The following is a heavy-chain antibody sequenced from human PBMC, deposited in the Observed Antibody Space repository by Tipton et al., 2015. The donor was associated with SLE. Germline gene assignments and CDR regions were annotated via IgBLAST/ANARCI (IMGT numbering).Heavy chain of an antibody. CDR1: GGSISSSSYY. J-gene: IGHJ4*02. D-gene: IGHD6-6*01. V-gene: IGHV4-39*07. CDR2: IYYGGST. Sequence: TLSLTCTVSGGSISSSSYYWGWIRQPPGKGLERIGIIYYGGSTYYNPSLKSRVTISVDTSKNQFSLKLSSVTAADTAVYYCARGWSSSSFDYWGQGTLVTVSS. CDR3: ARGWSSSSFDY.